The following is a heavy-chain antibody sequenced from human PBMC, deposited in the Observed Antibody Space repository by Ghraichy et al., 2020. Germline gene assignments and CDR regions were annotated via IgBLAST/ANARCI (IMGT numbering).Heavy chain of an antibody. CDR2: INHSGST. CDR1: GGSFSGYY. CDR3: ARGLGYYYYYMDV. V-gene: IGHV4-34*01. Sequence: SETLSLTCAVYGGSFSGYYWSWIRQPPGKGLEWIGEINHSGSTNYNPSLKSRVTISVDTSKNQFSLKLSSVTAADTAVYYCARGLGYYYYYMDVWGKGTTVTVSS. D-gene: IGHD3-10*01. J-gene: IGHJ6*03.